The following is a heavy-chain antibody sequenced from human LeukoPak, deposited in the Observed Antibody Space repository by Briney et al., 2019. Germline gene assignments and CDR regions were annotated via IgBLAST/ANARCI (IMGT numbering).Heavy chain of an antibody. D-gene: IGHD3-10*01. Sequence: PGGSLRLSCAASGFTFSNYGMHWVRQAPGKGLEWVAVIWYDGSNKYYADSVKGRFIISRDNSKNTLYLQMNSLRAEDTAVYYCARGLGRELDGAFDIWGQGTMVTVSS. V-gene: IGHV3-33*01. CDR3: ARGLGRELDGAFDI. CDR1: GFTFSNYG. J-gene: IGHJ3*02. CDR2: IWYDGSNK.